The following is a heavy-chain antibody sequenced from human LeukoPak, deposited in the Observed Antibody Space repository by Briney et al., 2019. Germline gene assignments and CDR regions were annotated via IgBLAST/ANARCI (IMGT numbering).Heavy chain of an antibody. CDR2: ISGSGGST. V-gene: IGHV3-23*01. Sequence: GSLRLSCAASGFTFSSYAMSWVRQAPGKGLEWVSAISGSGGSTYYADSVKGRFTISRDNSKNTLYLQMNSLRAEDTAVYYCAKGGVGAAAGRNWFDPWGQGTLVTVSS. CDR3: AKGGVGAAAGRNWFDP. D-gene: IGHD6-13*01. J-gene: IGHJ5*02. CDR1: GFTFSSYA.